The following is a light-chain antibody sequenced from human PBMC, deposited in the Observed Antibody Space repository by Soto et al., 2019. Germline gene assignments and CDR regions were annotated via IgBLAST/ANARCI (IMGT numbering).Light chain of an antibody. CDR2: YDS. Sequence: SYELTQPPSVSVAPGQTARVACGGSNVESKSVHWYQQKRGHAPVLVMYYDSDRPSGIPERFSGSNSGNTATLTISRVEAADESVYYCQFYDIRSAHVIFGAGTKVTVL. CDR3: QFYDIRSAHVI. J-gene: IGLJ2*01. CDR1: NVESKS. V-gene: IGLV3-21*01.